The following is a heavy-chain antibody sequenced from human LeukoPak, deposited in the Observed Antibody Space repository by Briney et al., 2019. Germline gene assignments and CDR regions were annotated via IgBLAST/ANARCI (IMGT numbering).Heavy chain of an antibody. CDR3: AKDRTMGYCSGGRCAYFDY. CDR1: YA. D-gene: IGHD2-15*01. V-gene: IGHV3-23*01. CDR2: ISGNGGYT. J-gene: IGHJ4*02. Sequence: YAXXXXRQAXGKGLEWVSGISGNGGYTYYADSVKGRFTISRDNSKNTLYLQMNSLRAEDTAVYYCAKDRTMGYCSGGRCAYFDYWGQGTLVTVSS.